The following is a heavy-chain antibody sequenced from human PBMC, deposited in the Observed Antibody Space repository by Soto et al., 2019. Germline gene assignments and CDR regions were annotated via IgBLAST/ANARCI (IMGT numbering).Heavy chain of an antibody. J-gene: IGHJ4*02. V-gene: IGHV1-18*01. CDR2: ISAYNGKT. Sequence: QVQLVQSGAEVKKPGASVKVSCKTSGYPFTSYGINWVRQAPGQGPEWMGWISAYNGKTSYTQKFQGRVTMTTDTYTNTAYMELRSLRSDDTAVYYCARDRLIAVTGLLHYWGQGTLVTVSS. D-gene: IGHD2-21*02. CDR1: GYPFTSYG. CDR3: ARDRLIAVTGLLHY.